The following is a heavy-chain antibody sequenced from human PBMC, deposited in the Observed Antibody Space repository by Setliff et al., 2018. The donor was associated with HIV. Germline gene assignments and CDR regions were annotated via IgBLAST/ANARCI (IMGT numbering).Heavy chain of an antibody. Sequence: SETLSLTCIVSGGSITSSGYYWGWIRQPPGKGLEWIGSVYYSGTTYYNPSLKSRVTVSVDTSKNQFSLKLSSVTAADSAVYYCARIVATITCYDYWGQGTLVTVSS. D-gene: IGHD5-12*01. CDR2: VYYSGTT. J-gene: IGHJ4*02. CDR1: GGSITSSGYY. V-gene: IGHV4-39*07. CDR3: ARIVATITCYDY.